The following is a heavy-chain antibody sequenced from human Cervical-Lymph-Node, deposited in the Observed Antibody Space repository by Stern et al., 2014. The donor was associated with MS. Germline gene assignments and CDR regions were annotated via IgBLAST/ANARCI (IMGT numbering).Heavy chain of an antibody. CDR2: FDPEQGET. J-gene: IGHJ6*02. Sequence: VQLVQSGAEVKKPGASVKVSCQVSGYTLSEISMHWVRQAPGKGLEWMGGFDPEQGETRYAQKFQGRVSIAEDRSTDTAYMELSSLRSEDTAVYYCATHRGRVTYYYGMDVWGQGTTVTVSS. D-gene: IGHD2-21*02. CDR1: GYTLSEIS. CDR3: ATHRGRVTYYYGMDV. V-gene: IGHV1-24*01.